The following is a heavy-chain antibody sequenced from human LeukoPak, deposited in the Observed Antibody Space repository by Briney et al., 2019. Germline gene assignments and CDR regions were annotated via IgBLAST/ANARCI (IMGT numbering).Heavy chain of an antibody. Sequence: ASVKVSCTASGYTFTGDYMHWVRQAPGQGLEWMGWINPNSGGTNYAQKFQGRVTMTRDTSISTAYMELSRLRSDDTAVYYCVSGNYGGNSVFDYWGQGTLVTVSS. CDR3: VSGNYGGNSVFDY. D-gene: IGHD4-23*01. J-gene: IGHJ4*02. CDR1: GYTFTGDY. V-gene: IGHV1-2*02. CDR2: INPNSGGT.